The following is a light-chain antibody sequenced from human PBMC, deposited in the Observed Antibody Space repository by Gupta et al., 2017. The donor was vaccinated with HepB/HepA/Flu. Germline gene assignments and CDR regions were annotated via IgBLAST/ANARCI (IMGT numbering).Light chain of an antibody. CDR2: DVN. CDR1: SSDVGSYNL. J-gene: IGLJ2*01. Sequence: QSALTQPACQPGQPITLSCTGTSSDVGSYNLVPWYQQHPDKAPKLMIYDVNKRPSGVANRFSGSKAVNTASLTISGPPEEDDADYYGCSYALSSTLVFGGGTKLTVL. CDR3: CSYALSSTLV. V-gene: IGLV2-23*02.